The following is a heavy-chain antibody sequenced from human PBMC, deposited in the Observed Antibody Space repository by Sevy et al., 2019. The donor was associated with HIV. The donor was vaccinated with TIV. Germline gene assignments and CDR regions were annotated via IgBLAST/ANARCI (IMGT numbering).Heavy chain of an antibody. CDR1: GFTFSSYA. CDR3: AKETGVHSNRYYFDY. D-gene: IGHD4-4*01. Sequence: GGSLRLSCVASGFTFSSYAMSWVRQAPGKGLEWVSAISGSGGSTYYADSVKGRFTISKDNSKNTLYLQMNSLRAEDTAVYYCAKETGVHSNRYYFDYWGQGTLVTVSS. J-gene: IGHJ4*02. CDR2: ISGSGGST. V-gene: IGHV3-23*01.